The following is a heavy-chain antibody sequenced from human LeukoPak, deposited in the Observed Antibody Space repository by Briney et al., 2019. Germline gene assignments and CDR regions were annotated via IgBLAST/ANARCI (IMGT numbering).Heavy chain of an antibody. J-gene: IGHJ6*02. CDR2: INPNSGGT. CDR3: ARSVVVTAIRYYGMDV. CDR1: GYTFTGYY. Sequence: GASVRVSCKASGYTFTGYYMHWVRQAPGQGLEWMGWINPNSGGTNYAQKFQGRVTMTRDTSISTAYMELSRLRSDDTAVYYCARSVVVTAIRYYGMDVWGQGTTVTVSS. V-gene: IGHV1-2*02. D-gene: IGHD2-21*02.